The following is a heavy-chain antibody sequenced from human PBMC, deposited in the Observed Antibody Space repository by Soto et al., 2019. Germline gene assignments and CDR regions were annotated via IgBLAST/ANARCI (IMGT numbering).Heavy chain of an antibody. CDR2: INPKSGGT. CDR1: GYSFTDYH. D-gene: IGHD2-8*01. J-gene: IGHJ6*02. Sequence: SVKVSCKASGYSFTDYHIHWVRQAPGQGLEWLGRINPKSGGTSTAQKFQGWVTMTTDTSISTASMELTRLTSDDTAIYYCARGDSTDCSNGVCSFFYNHGMDVWGQGATVTVSS. V-gene: IGHV1-2*04. CDR3: ARGDSTDCSNGVCSFFYNHGMDV.